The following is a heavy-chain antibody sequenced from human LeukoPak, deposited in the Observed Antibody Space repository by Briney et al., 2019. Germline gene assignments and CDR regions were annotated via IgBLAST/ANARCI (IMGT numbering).Heavy chain of an antibody. CDR3: ARHTTMGHFDN. CDR2: IYHSGST. D-gene: IGHD5-18*01. V-gene: IGHV4-30-2*02. CDR1: GGSISSGGYS. J-gene: IGHJ4*02. Sequence: PSETLSLTCAVSGGSISSGGYSWSWIRQPPGKGLEWIGYIYHSGSTYYNPSLKSRVTISVDRSKNQFSLKLSSVTAADTAVYYCARHTTMGHFDNWGQGTLVTVSS.